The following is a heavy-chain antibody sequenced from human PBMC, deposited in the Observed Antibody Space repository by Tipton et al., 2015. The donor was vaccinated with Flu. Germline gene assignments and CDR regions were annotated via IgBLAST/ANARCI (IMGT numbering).Heavy chain of an antibody. CDR1: GFTFSSYA. D-gene: IGHD3-16*01. CDR3: VREGDGDYFDY. Sequence: QLVQSGGGVVQPGRSLRLSCAASGFTFSSYAMHWVRQAPGKGLEWVAVISYAGSSKYYADSVKGRFTVSRDNSKNTLYLQMDSLRAEDTAVYYCVREGDGDYFDYWGQGTLVTVSS. V-gene: IGHV3-30*19. J-gene: IGHJ4*02. CDR2: ISYAGSSK.